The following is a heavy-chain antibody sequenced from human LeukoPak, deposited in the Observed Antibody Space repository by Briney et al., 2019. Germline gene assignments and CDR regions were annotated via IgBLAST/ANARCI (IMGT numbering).Heavy chain of an antibody. CDR3: AREAYGSGSYLRNAFDI. D-gene: IGHD3-10*01. CDR2: INPSGGST. CDR1: GYTFTSYY. J-gene: IGHJ3*02. Sequence: GASVKVSCKASGYTFTSYYKHWVRQAPGQGLEWMGIINPSGGSTSYAQKFQGRVTMTRDMSTSTVYMELSSLRSEDTAVYYCAREAYGSGSYLRNAFDIRGQGTMVTVSS. V-gene: IGHV1-46*01.